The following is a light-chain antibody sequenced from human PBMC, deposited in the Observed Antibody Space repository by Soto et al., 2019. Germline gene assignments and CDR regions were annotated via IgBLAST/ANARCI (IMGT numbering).Light chain of an antibody. CDR3: LQRSIWPS. CDR2: AVS. Sequence: EIVLTQSPATLSLSPGERDTLSGTASQTVTTYLAWYHQKPAQAPRLLIYAVSNRATGIPTRFSASGSGTDFTLTISRREPEDLSFYYCLQRSIWPSFGPGTKVDI. CDR1: QTVTTY. J-gene: IGKJ3*01. V-gene: IGKV3-11*01.